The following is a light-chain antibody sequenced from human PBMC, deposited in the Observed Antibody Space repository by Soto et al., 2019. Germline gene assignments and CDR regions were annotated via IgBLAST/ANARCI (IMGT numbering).Light chain of an antibody. J-gene: IGKJ4*01. CDR3: HQRSKWPLT. Sequence: EIVLTHSLDTLSVSPCERATLSFRASQSVRSYLAWYQQKPGQAPRLLIYDASNRATDIPARFNGSGSGTDFTLTISSLDPEDSAVYYCHQRSKWPLTFGGGTKVDI. V-gene: IGKV3-11*01. CDR1: QSVRSY. CDR2: DAS.